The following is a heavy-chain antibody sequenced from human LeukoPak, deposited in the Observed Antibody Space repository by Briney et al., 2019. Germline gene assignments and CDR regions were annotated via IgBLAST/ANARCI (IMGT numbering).Heavy chain of an antibody. J-gene: IGHJ4*02. V-gene: IGHV1-2*06. CDR3: ARDETGGSQNFDY. Sequence: ASVKVSCKASGYTFTGYYMHWVRQAPGQGLEWMGRINPNSGGTNYAQKFQGRVTITRDTSISTAYMELSRLRSDDTAVYYCARDETGGSQNFDYWGQGTMVTVSS. CDR1: GYTFTGYY. CDR2: INPNSGGT. D-gene: IGHD1-26*01.